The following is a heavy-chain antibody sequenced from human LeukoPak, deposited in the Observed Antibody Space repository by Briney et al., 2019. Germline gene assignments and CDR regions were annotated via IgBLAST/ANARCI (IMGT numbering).Heavy chain of an antibody. D-gene: IGHD6-19*01. CDR3: ARGVWGSGWVYFDY. CDR2: MNPNSGNT. V-gene: IGHV1-8*01. CDR1: GYTFTSYD. J-gene: IGHJ4*02. Sequence: GASVKVSCKASGYTFTSYDINWVRQATGQGLEWMGWMNPNSGNTGYAQKFQGRVTMTRNTSISTAYMELSSLRSEDTAVYYCARGVWGSGWVYFDYWGQGTLVTVSS.